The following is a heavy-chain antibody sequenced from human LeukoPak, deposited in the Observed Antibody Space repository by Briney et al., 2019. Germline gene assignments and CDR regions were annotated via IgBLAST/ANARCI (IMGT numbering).Heavy chain of an antibody. CDR3: AKDVGSYGLYYFDL. J-gene: IGHJ4*02. Sequence: PGGSLRLSCTASRFTFSTYGMSWVRQVPGKGLEWVSAISGSGGVSTYYADSVKGRFTISRDNSKNTLYLQMNSLRVEDTAVYYCAKDVGSYGLYYFDLWGQGSLVTVSS. V-gene: IGHV3-23*01. CDR2: ISGSGGVST. D-gene: IGHD3-16*01. CDR1: RFTFSTYG.